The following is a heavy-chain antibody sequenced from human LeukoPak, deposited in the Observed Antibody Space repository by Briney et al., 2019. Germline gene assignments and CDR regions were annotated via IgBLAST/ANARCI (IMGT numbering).Heavy chain of an antibody. D-gene: IGHD3-10*01. CDR3: ARVMVWGVIITNLEPFDY. CDR2: ISSSSSYI. CDR1: GFTFSSYS. J-gene: IGHJ4*02. Sequence: GGSLRLSCAASGFTFSSYSMNWVRQAPGKGLEWVSSISSSSSYIYYADSVKGRFTISRDNAKNSLYLQMNSLRAEDTAVYYCARVMVWGVIITNLEPFDYWGQGTLVTVSS. V-gene: IGHV3-21*01.